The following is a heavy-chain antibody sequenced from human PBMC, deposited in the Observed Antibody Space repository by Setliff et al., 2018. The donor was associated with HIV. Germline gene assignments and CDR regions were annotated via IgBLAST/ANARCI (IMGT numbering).Heavy chain of an antibody. CDR1: GFSLTTSGIR. Sequence: SGPTLVNPTQTLTLTCTFSGFSLTTSGIRVTWVRQPPGKALEWLARIDWEDDKFYSTSLKTRLTISKGTSKNQVVLTMTNVDPDDTGTYYCAHRPYNSPNWFDPWGQGTLVTVSS. CDR2: IDWEDDK. D-gene: IGHD1-20*01. V-gene: IGHV2-70*12. CDR3: AHRPYNSPNWFDP. J-gene: IGHJ5*02.